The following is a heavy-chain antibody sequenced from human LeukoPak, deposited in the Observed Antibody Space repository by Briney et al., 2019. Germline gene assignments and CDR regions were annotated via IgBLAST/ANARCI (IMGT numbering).Heavy chain of an antibody. CDR1: GFTFSNAW. V-gene: IGHV3-15*01. D-gene: IGHD2-2*01. Sequence: GGSLRLSCAASGFTFSNAWMSWVRQAPGKGLEWVGRIKSKTDGGTTDYAAPVKGRFTISRDDSKNTLYLQMNSPKTEDTAVYYCTTAKGYCSSTSCSERDYYYYGMDVWGKGTTVTVSS. J-gene: IGHJ6*04. CDR3: TTAKGYCSSTSCSERDYYYYGMDV. CDR2: IKSKTDGGTT.